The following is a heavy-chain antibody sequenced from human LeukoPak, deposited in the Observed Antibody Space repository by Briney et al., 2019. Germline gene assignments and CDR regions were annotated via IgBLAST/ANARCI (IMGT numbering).Heavy chain of an antibody. Sequence: GESLKISFKGSGXSFKKYWIGWVRQMPGKGLEWMGTIFPGDSDATYSPSFQGQATISADTSISTAYLQWSSLKASDTAMYYCVRPDFGDYVGELWGQGTLVTVSS. V-gene: IGHV5-51*01. CDR3: VRPDFGDYVGEL. J-gene: IGHJ1*01. CDR1: GXSFKKYW. CDR2: IFPGDSDA. D-gene: IGHD4-17*01.